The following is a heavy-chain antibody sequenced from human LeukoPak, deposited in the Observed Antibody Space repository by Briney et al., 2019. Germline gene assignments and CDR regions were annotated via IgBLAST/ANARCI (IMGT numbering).Heavy chain of an antibody. J-gene: IGHJ4*02. Sequence: PGGSLRLSCAASGFTFSNYWMTWVRQAPGKGLEWVANINQDGNAKYYVDSVKGRFTISRDNAKNSLYLQMNSLRAEGTAVYYCARVNPDYGDNHFDYWGQGTLVTVSS. D-gene: IGHD4-17*01. V-gene: IGHV3-7*01. CDR1: GFTFSNYW. CDR2: INQDGNAK. CDR3: ARVNPDYGDNHFDY.